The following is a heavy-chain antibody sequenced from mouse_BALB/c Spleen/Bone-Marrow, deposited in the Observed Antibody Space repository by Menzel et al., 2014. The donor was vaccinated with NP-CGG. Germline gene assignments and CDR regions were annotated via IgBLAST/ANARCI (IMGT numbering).Heavy chain of an antibody. D-gene: IGHD1-2*01. CDR3: SRNPFTTAIARFAY. Sequence: EVQLQESGPELVKPGASMKMSCKASGYTFTDYYMDWVKQSHGEGFEWIGRVNPYNGGTSYNQKFKGKATLTVDKSSSTAYMELNSLTSEDSAVYYCSRNPFTTAIARFAYWGQGTLVTVSA. V-gene: IGHV1-19*01. CDR2: VNPYNGGT. CDR1: GYTFTDYY. J-gene: IGHJ3*01.